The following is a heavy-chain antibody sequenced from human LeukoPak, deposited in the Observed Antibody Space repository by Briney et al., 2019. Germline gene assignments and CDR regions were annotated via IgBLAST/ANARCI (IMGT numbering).Heavy chain of an antibody. Sequence: PSGTLSLTCTVSGGSIGSSSYYWGWIRQPPGKGLEWIGSIYYSGSTYYNPSLKSRVTISVDTSKNQFSLKLSSVTAADTAVYYCARQRWLQLGYFDYWGQGTLVTVSS. D-gene: IGHD5-24*01. CDR1: GGSIGSSSYY. V-gene: IGHV4-39*01. CDR2: IYYSGST. CDR3: ARQRWLQLGYFDY. J-gene: IGHJ4*02.